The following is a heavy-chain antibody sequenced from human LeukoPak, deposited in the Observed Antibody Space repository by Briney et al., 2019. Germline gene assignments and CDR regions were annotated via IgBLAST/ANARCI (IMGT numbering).Heavy chain of an antibody. CDR1: GGSISSYY. Sequence: SETLSLTCTVSGGSISSYYWSWIRQPAGKGLEWIGRIDTSGSTNYNPSLKSRVTMSVDTSKNQFSLKLSSVTAADTAVYYCASGLYSSSWYYFDYWGQGTLVTVSS. CDR2: IDTSGST. V-gene: IGHV4-4*07. J-gene: IGHJ4*02. CDR3: ASGLYSSSWYYFDY. D-gene: IGHD6-13*01.